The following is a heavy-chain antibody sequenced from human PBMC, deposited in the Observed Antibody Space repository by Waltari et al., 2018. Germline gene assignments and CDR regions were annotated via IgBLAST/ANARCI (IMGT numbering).Heavy chain of an antibody. Sequence: GPGLVKPSETLSLTCTVSGGSISSYYWSWIRQPPGKGLEWIGYIYYSGSTNYNPSLKSRVTISVDTSKNQFSLKLSSVTAADTAVYYCARFSEVDYYDSSVVYYYYYYMDVWGKGTTVTVSS. J-gene: IGHJ6*03. D-gene: IGHD3-22*01. CDR3: ARFSEVDYYDSSVVYYYYYYMDV. CDR2: IYYSGST. V-gene: IGHV4-59*01. CDR1: GGSISSYY.